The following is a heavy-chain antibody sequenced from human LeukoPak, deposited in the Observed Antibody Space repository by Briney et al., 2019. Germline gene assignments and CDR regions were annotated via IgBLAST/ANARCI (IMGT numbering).Heavy chain of an antibody. CDR1: GFTFSSYS. CDR2: ISSSSSYI. J-gene: IGHJ4*02. CDR3: ARGSGRNPYYFDY. V-gene: IGHV3-21*01. D-gene: IGHD3-10*01. Sequence: GGSLRLSCAASGFTFSSYSMSWVRQAPGKGLEWVSSISSSSSYIYYADSVKGRFTISRDNAKNSLYLQMNGLRAEDTAVYYCARGSGRNPYYFDYWGQGTLVTVSS.